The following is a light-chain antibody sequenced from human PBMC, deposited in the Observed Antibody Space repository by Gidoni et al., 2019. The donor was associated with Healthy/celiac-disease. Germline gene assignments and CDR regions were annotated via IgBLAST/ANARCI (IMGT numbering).Light chain of an antibody. V-gene: IGLV3-25*03. Sequence: SYELTQPHSVSVSPGQTARITCSGDALPKQYAYWYQQKPGQAPVLVIYKDSERPSGIPERFSGSSSGTTVTLTISGVQAEDEADYYCQSADSSGTYHVFGTGTKVTVL. CDR2: KDS. J-gene: IGLJ1*01. CDR1: ALPKQY. CDR3: QSADSSGTYHV.